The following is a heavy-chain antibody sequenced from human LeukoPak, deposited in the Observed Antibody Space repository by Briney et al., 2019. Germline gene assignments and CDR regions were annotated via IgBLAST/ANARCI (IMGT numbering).Heavy chain of an antibody. CDR3: ARRALTTGYFDY. J-gene: IGHJ4*02. CDR1: GYSFTSYW. Sequence: GESLKISCEGSGYSFTSYWIAWVRQMPGKGLEWMGIINPGDFDTRYSPSFQGQVTISADKSINTAYLQWSSLKASDTAIYYCARRALTTGYFDYWGQGSLVTVSS. V-gene: IGHV5-51*01. CDR2: INPGDFDT. D-gene: IGHD1-1*01.